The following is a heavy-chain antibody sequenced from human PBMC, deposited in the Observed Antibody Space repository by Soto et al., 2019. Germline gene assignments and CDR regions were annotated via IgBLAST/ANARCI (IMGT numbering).Heavy chain of an antibody. CDR1: GGTFSSYA. CDR2: IIPIFGTA. V-gene: IGHV1-69*12. Sequence: QVQLVQSGAEVKKPGSSVKVSCKASGGTFSSYAISWVRQAPGQGLEWMGGIIPIFGTANYAQKFQGRVTTTADESTSTANMELSSQRSADTAVYYWARAPVAVAGYYFDYWGQGTPVTVSS. J-gene: IGHJ4*02. D-gene: IGHD6-19*01. CDR3: ARAPVAVAGYYFDY.